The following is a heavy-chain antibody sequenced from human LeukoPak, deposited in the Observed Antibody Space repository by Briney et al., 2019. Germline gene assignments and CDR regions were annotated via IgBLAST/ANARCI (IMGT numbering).Heavy chain of an antibody. CDR3: AKDLIAVAAD. CDR2: IWYDGSNK. Sequence: PGRSLRLSCAASGFTFSSYGMHWVRQAPGKGLEWVAVIWYDGSNKYYADSVKGRFTISRDNSKNTPYLQMNSLRAEDTAVYYCAKDLIAVAADWGQGTLVTVSS. V-gene: IGHV3-33*06. D-gene: IGHD6-19*01. CDR1: GFTFSSYG. J-gene: IGHJ4*02.